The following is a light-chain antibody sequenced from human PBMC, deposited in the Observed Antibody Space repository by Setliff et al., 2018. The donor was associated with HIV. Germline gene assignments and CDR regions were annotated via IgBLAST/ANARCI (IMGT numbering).Light chain of an antibody. CDR3: SSYAGSDTWI. CDR2: DVT. Sequence: QSVLTQPASVSGSPAQSITISCTGSSSDIGDYESVSWYQQHPGEVPKLIIYDVTKRPSGISNRFSASKSGNTASLTISGLQAEDEARYYCSSYAGSDTWIFGGGTKVT. V-gene: IGLV2-23*02. J-gene: IGLJ2*01. CDR1: SSDIGDYES.